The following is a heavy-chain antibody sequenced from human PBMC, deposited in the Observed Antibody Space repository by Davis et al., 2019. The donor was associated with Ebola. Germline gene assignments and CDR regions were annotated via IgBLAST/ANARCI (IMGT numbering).Heavy chain of an antibody. J-gene: IGHJ4*02. D-gene: IGHD6-19*01. CDR2: INPRGNT. CDR3: ARVFLTRSGLVVDS. CDR1: GGSISSNSYY. Sequence: SETLSLTCNVSGGSISSNSYYWGWIRQPPGKGLQWIGEINPRGNTTYDASLRSRVTISLDTSQNQFSLNLSSVTAADTALYYCARVFLTRSGLVVDSWGQGSLVTVSS. V-gene: IGHV4-39*07.